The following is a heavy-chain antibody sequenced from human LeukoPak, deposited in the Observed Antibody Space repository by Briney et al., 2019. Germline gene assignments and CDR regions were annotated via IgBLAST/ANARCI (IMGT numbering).Heavy chain of an antibody. CDR3: ARAHRSTESRFDD. V-gene: IGHV4-39*02. Sequence: PSETLSLTCTVSGGSISSSSYYWGWIRQPPGKGLEWIGSIYYSGSTYYNPSLKSRVIISVDMSKNQFSLKLTSVTAADTAVYYCARAHRSTESRFDDWGQGTLVTVSS. CDR1: GGSISSSSYY. CDR2: IYYSGST. J-gene: IGHJ4*02.